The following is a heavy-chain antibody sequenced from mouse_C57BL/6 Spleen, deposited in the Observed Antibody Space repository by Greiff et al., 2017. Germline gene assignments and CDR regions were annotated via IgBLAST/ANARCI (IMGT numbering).Heavy chain of an antibody. J-gene: IGHJ3*01. CDR2: ISDGGSYT. V-gene: IGHV5-4*01. D-gene: IGHD2-1*01. CDR3: ARGGNYGGWFAY. CDR1: GFTFSSYA. Sequence: EVQLQESGGGLVKPGGSLKLSCAASGFTFSSYAMSWVRQTPEKRLEWVATISDGGSYTYYPDNVKGRFTISRDNAKNNLYLQMSHLKSEDTAMYYCARGGNYGGWFAYWGQGTLVTVSA.